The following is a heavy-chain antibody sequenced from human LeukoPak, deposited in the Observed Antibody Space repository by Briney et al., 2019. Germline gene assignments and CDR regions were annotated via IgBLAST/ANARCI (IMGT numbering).Heavy chain of an antibody. Sequence: GASVKASCKASEYTLTNYYIHWVRKAPGQGPRWMGIINPSRDNKAYAQMFQGRLTMPRDTSTSTVYMELSSLRSEDTAVYYCARTPLVGSGYFDYWGQGTLVAVSS. D-gene: IGHD2-15*01. CDR1: EYTLTNYY. J-gene: IGHJ4*02. CDR2: INPSRDNK. V-gene: IGHV1-46*01. CDR3: ARTPLVGSGYFDY.